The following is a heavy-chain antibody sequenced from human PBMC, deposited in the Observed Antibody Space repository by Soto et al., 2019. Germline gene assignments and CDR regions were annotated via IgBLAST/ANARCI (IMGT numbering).Heavy chain of an antibody. V-gene: IGHV3-21*01. CDR3: ARARLGYDYVWGAIRGGYYFDY. Sequence: EVQLVESGGGLVKPGGSLGLSCAASGFTFSSYSMNWVRQAPGKGLEWVSSISSSSSYIYYADSVKGRFTISRDNAKNSLYLQMNSLRAEDTAVYYCARARLGYDYVWGAIRGGYYFDYWGQGTLVTVSS. CDR2: ISSSSSYI. D-gene: IGHD3-16*01. CDR1: GFTFSSYS. J-gene: IGHJ4*02.